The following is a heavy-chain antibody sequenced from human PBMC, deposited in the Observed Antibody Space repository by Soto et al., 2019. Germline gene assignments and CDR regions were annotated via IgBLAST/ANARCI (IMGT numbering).Heavy chain of an antibody. CDR2: ISAYNGNT. CDR1: GYTFTSYG. D-gene: IGHD4-17*01. J-gene: IGHJ4*02. V-gene: IGHV1-18*03. CDR3: ARTSYGDYAIRTFDY. Sequence: ASVKVSCTASGYTFTSYGIGWVRQAPGKGLEWMGCISAYNGNTNYAQKLQGRVTMTTDTSTSRAYMERRSLRSDDMAVYYCARTSYGDYAIRTFDYWGQGTLVTVSS.